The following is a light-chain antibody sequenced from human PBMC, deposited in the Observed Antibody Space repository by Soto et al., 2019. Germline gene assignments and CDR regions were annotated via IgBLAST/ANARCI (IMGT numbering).Light chain of an antibody. CDR3: QQYDNLPIT. V-gene: IGKV1-33*01. Sequence: DIQMTQSPSSLSASVGDRVTITCQASQDISNSLNWYQQKPGKAPKLLIYDASNLETGVPSRFSGSGSGTDFSFNISSLQAEDSATYYCQQYDNLPITFGQGTRLEIK. CDR1: QDISNS. CDR2: DAS. J-gene: IGKJ5*01.